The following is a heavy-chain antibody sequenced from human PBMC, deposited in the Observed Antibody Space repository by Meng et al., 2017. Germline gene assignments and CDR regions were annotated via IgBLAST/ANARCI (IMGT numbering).Heavy chain of an antibody. V-gene: IGHV7-4-1*02. CDR3: ARVGYCSGGSCPDY. D-gene: IGHD2-15*01. CDR1: GGTFSSYA. Sequence: QGRLVQLGGEVKKPGSWVKVSCKASGGTFSSYAISWVRQAPGQGLEWMGWINTNTGNPTYAQGFTGRFVFSLDTSVSTAYLQISSLKAEDTAVYYCARVGYCSGGSCPDYWGQGTLVTISS. CDR2: INTNTGNP. J-gene: IGHJ4*02.